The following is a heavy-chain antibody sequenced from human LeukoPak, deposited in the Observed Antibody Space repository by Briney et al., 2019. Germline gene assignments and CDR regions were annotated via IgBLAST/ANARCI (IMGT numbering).Heavy chain of an antibody. CDR3: ASSSGGSCYAICHFDY. V-gene: IGHV3-23*01. CDR1: GFTFSSYA. D-gene: IGHD2-15*01. CDR2: ISGSGGST. Sequence: PGGSLRLSCAASGFTFSSYAMSWVRHAPGKGLEWVSAISGSGGSTYYADSVKGRFTISRDNSKNTLYLQMNSLGAEDTAVYYCASSSGGSCYAICHFDYWGQGTLVTVSS. J-gene: IGHJ4*02.